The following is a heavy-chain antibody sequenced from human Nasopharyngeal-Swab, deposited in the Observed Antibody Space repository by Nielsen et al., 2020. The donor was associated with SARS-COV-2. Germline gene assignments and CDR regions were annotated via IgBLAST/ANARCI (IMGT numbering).Heavy chain of an antibody. Sequence: SETLSLTCTVSGGSIMSSSYYWGWIRQPPGKGLEWIGVIYYTGSAHYSPSLKSRVIISVDTSRNQFFLRVASVTAEDTAVYYCARQTGMDVWGQGTSVTVSS. V-gene: IGHV4-39*01. CDR3: ARQTGMDV. CDR1: GGSIMSSSYY. J-gene: IGHJ6*02. CDR2: IYYTGSA.